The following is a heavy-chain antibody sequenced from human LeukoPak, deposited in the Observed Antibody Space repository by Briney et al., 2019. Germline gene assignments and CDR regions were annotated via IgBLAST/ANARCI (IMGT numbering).Heavy chain of an antibody. D-gene: IGHD5-24*01. Sequence: PGGSLRLSCVASGFTFSDYYMTWVRQAPGKGLEWVANIKQDGSKKSYVDSVKGRFTISRDNAKNSLYLQMNSLRAEDTAIYYCTRVGYIDEGIDYWGQGTLVTVSS. J-gene: IGHJ4*02. CDR1: GFTFSDYY. CDR2: IKQDGSKK. V-gene: IGHV3-7*04. CDR3: TRVGYIDEGIDY.